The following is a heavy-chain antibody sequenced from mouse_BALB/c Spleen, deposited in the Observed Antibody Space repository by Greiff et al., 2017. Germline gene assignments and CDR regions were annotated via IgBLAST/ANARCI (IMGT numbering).Heavy chain of an antibody. J-gene: IGHJ4*01. V-gene: IGHV5-17*02. CDR2: ISSGSSTI. CDR3: ARHGGYAMDY. Sequence: EVQVVESGGGLVQPGGSRKLSCAASGFTFSSFGMHWVRQAPEKGLEWVAYISSGSSTIYYADTVKGRFTISRDNPKNTLFLQMTSLRSEDTAMYYCARHGGYAMDYWGQGTSVTVSS. CDR1: GFTFSSFG.